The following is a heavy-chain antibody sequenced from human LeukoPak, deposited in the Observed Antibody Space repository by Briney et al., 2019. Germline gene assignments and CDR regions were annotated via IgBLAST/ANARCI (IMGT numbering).Heavy chain of an antibody. CDR3: VRDGEGVAISVNFWFDP. Sequence: GASVKVSCKASGYTVTSYYMHWVRQAPGQGLEWMGWMNPINGNTGYARKFQGRVTMTRDTSISTAYMELRSLTSEDTAIYYCVRDGEGVAISVNFWFDPWGQGTLVTVSS. CDR1: GYTVTSYY. V-gene: IGHV1-8*02. D-gene: IGHD3-10*01. CDR2: MNPINGNT. J-gene: IGHJ5*02.